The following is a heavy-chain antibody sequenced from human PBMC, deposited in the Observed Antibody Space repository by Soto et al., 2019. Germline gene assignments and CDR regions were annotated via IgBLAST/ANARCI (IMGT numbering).Heavy chain of an antibody. CDR1: GGSISSGGYY. J-gene: IGHJ2*01. V-gene: IGHV4-31*03. D-gene: IGHD1-26*01. CDR2: VYYSGST. Sequence: QVQLQESGPGLVKPSQTLSLTCTVSGGSISSGGYYWSWIRQHPVKGLEWIGYVYYSGSTYYNPSLKSRVTRSVDTSKNQFSLKLSSVTAADTAVYYCARTYYGRGVWYFDLWGRGTLVTVSS. CDR3: ARTYYGRGVWYFDL.